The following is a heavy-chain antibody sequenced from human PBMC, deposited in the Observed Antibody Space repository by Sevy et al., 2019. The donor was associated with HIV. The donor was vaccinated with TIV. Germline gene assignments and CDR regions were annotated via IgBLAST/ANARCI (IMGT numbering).Heavy chain of an antibody. CDR1: EFIFDDYA. CDR3: AKDRGYSYSSIDF. V-gene: IGHV3-9*01. Sequence: GGSLRLSCAASEFIFDDYAMHWVRQVPGRGLQWVSGISWKGGAIVHADSVKGRLTMSSDNAKNSLYLQMNNLRLEDKALYYCAKDRGYSYSSIDFWGQGPLVTVSS. D-gene: IGHD5-18*01. CDR2: ISWKGGAI. J-gene: IGHJ1*01.